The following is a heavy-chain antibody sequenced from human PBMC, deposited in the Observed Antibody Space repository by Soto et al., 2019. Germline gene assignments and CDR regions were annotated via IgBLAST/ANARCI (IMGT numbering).Heavy chain of an antibody. CDR3: AITGEAPYYYYYGMDV. D-gene: IGHD1-20*01. J-gene: IGHJ6*02. CDR1: GGSISSSSYY. CDR2: IYYSGST. V-gene: IGHV4-39*01. Sequence: SETLSLTCTVSGGSISSSSYYWGWIRQPPGKGLEWIGSIYYSGSTYYNPSLKSRVTISVDTSKNQFSLKLSSVTAADTAVYYCAITGEAPYYYYYGMDVWGQGTTVTVS.